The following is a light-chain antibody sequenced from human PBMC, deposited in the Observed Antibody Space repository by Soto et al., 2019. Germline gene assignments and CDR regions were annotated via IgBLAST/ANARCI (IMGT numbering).Light chain of an antibody. Sequence: EIVLTQSPATLSLSPEERATLSCRASQSVSNYLAWYQQNPGQAPRLLIYDASIRATGIPARFSGSGSGTEFTLTITSLEPEDVAVYYCQQRSNWPPGFTFGQGTKLEIK. V-gene: IGKV3-11*01. CDR1: QSVSNY. J-gene: IGKJ2*01. CDR3: QQRSNWPPGFT. CDR2: DAS.